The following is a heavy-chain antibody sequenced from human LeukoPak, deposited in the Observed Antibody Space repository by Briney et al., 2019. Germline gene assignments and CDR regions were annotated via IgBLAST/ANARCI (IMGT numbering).Heavy chain of an antibody. V-gene: IGHV3-11*01. CDR1: GFTFSDYY. CDR2: ISSSGSTI. CDR3: AREPRLGYCSGGSCYSGVMGLLDY. J-gene: IGHJ4*02. D-gene: IGHD2-15*01. Sequence: GGSLRLSCAASGFTFSDYYMSWIRQAPGKGLEWVSYISSSGSTIYYADSVKGRFTISRDNAKNSLYQQMNSLRAEDTAVYYCAREPRLGYCSGGSCYSGVMGLLDYWGQGTLVTVSS.